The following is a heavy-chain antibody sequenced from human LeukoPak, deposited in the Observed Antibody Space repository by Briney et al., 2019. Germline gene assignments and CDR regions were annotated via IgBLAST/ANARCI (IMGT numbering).Heavy chain of an antibody. V-gene: IGHV3-53*01. CDR3: AKDVPEIYGDYLLDY. J-gene: IGHJ4*02. CDR1: GFTVSSNY. D-gene: IGHD4-17*01. CDR2: IYSGGST. Sequence: GGSLRLSCAASGFTVSSNYMSWVRQAPGKGLEWVSVIYSGGSTYYADSVKGRFTISRDNSKNTLYLQMNSLRAEDTAVYYCAKDVPEIYGDYLLDYWGQGTLVTVSS.